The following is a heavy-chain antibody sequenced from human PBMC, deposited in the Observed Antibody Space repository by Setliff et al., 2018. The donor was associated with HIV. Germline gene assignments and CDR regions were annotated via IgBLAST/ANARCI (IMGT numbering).Heavy chain of an antibody. D-gene: IGHD3-10*01. J-gene: IGHJ5*02. Sequence: SETLSLTCTVSGGSISSYYWSWIRQPAGKGLERIGRIYTSGSTNYNPSLKSRVTMSVDTSKNQFSLKLSSVTAADTAVYYCASGGPLGWVRGVSNWFDPWGQGTLVTVSS. CDR3: ASGGPLGWVRGVSNWFDP. V-gene: IGHV4-4*07. CDR1: GGSISSYY. CDR2: IYTSGST.